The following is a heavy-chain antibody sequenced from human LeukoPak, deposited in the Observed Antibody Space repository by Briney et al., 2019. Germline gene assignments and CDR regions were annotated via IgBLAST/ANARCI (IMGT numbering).Heavy chain of an antibody. J-gene: IGHJ6*02. Sequence: GGSLRLSCAASGFTFSSFGIHWVRQAPGKGLEWVSSISSSSSYIYYADSVKGRFTISRDNAKNSLCLQMNSLRAEDTAVYYCATTDYYYGMDVWGQGTTVTVSS. V-gene: IGHV3-21*01. CDR2: ISSSSSYI. CDR3: ATTDYYYGMDV. CDR1: GFTFSSFG. D-gene: IGHD4-17*01.